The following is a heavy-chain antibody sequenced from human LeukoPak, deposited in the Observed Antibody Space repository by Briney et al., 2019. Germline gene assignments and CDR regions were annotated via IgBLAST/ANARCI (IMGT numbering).Heavy chain of an antibody. J-gene: IGHJ4*02. D-gene: IGHD3-22*01. CDR1: GGTFSSYA. CDR2: IIPIFGTA. Sequence: ASVKVSCKASGGTFSSYAISWVRQAPGQGLEWMGGIIPIFGTANYAQKFQGRVTITADESTTTPYMELSSLRSEDTAVYYCARPAKESGYYYAGYWGQGTLVTVSS. V-gene: IGHV1-69*13. CDR3: ARPAKESGYYYAGY.